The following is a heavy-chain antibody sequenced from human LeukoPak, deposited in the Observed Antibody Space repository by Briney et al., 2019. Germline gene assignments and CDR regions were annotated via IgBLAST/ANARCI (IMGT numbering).Heavy chain of an antibody. J-gene: IGHJ6*03. CDR3: AKGPRATMVRRVIKAQYYYMDV. Sequence: GGSLRLSCAASGFTFSSYGMHWVRQAPGKGLEWVAVIWYDGSNKYYADSVKGRFTISRDNSKNTLYLQMNSLRAEDTAVYYCAKGPRATMVRRVIKAQYYYMDVWGKGTTVTVSS. CDR1: GFTFSSYG. CDR2: IWYDGSNK. D-gene: IGHD3-10*01. V-gene: IGHV3-33*06.